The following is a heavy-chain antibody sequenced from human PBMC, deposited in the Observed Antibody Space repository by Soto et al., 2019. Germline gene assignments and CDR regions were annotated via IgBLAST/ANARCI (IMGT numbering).Heavy chain of an antibody. Sequence: SVKVSFKATGGTFSSHAMSWVGQAPGQGLEWMGGILPMFRTANYAQNLQGRVTIPADESTSTAYMELSSLRSDDTAVYCSARGETHLGVWGQGTPVTVSS. CDR3: ARGETHLGV. CDR1: GGTFSSHA. J-gene: IGHJ6*02. V-gene: IGHV1-69*13. CDR2: ILPMFRTA.